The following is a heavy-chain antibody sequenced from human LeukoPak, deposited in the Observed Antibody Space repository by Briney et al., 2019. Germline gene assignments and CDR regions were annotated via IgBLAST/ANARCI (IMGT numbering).Heavy chain of an antibody. V-gene: IGHV3-30*02. CDR1: GFTFSSYG. Sequence: GGSLRLSCAASGFTFSSYGMHWVRQAPGKGLEWVAFIRYDGSNKYYADSVKGRFTISRDNSKNTLYLQMNSLRAEDTAVYYCARAPEGYYYDSSGYYQYFDYWGQGTLVTVSS. CDR2: IRYDGSNK. D-gene: IGHD3-22*01. CDR3: ARAPEGYYYDSSGYYQYFDY. J-gene: IGHJ4*02.